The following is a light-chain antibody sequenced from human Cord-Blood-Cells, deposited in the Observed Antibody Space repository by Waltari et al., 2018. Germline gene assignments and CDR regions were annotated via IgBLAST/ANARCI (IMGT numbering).Light chain of an antibody. CDR2: DAS. Sequence: VLTQSPATLSLSPGERASLSCRASQSVSSYLSWYQQKPGQAPRLLIYDASNRATGIPARFSGSGSGTDFTLTISSLEPEDFAVYYCQQRSNWPPYTFGQGTKLEIK. J-gene: IGKJ2*01. V-gene: IGKV3-11*01. CDR3: QQRSNWPPYT. CDR1: QSVSSY.